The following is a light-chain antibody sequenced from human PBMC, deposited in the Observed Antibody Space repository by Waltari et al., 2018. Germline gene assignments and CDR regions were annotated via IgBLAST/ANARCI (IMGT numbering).Light chain of an antibody. Sequence: QSVLTQPPSASGTPGQRVSIPCSGTNSNLGSNSLYWYQQLPGMAPKLLIYRNNQRPSGVPDRFSGSKYGTSASLAISGLRSEDEAVYYCASWDDSHYVFGPGTKVTVL. CDR2: RNN. J-gene: IGLJ1*01. V-gene: IGLV1-47*01. CDR3: ASWDDSHYV. CDR1: NSNLGSNS.